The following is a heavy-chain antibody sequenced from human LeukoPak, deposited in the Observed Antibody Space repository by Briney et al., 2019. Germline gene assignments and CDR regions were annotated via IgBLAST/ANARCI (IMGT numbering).Heavy chain of an antibody. J-gene: IGHJ4*02. V-gene: IGHV1-46*01. D-gene: IGHD1-26*01. CDR2: INPSGGST. Sequence: ASVKVSCKASGYTFTSYYMHWVRQAPGQGLEWRGIINPSGGSTSYAQKFQGRVTMTRDTSTSTVYMELSSLRSDDMAVYYCARDVSRVGATGPFDYWGQGTLVTVSS. CDR3: ARDVSRVGATGPFDY. CDR1: GYTFTSYY.